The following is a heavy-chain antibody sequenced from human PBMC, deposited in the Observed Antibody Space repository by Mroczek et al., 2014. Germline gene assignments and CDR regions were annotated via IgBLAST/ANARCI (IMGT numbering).Heavy chain of an antibody. V-gene: IGHV1-46*03. J-gene: IGHJ3*02. Sequence: QVQLVESGAEVKKPGASVKVSCKASGYTFTSYYMHWVRQAPGQGLEWMGIINPSGGSTSYAQKFQGRVTMTRDTSTSTVYMELSSLRSEDTAVYYCARIPYCSGGSCYERHAFDIWGQGTMGHRLF. CDR3: ARIPYCSGGSCYERHAFDI. CDR1: GYTFTSYY. D-gene: IGHD2-15*01. CDR2: INPSGGST.